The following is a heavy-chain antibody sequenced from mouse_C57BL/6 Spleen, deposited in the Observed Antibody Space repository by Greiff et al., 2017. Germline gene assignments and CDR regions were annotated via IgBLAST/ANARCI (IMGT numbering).Heavy chain of an antibody. CDR1: GYTFTSSG. J-gene: IGHJ4*01. D-gene: IGHD2-10*02. Sequence: QVQLQQSGAELARPGASVKLSCKASGYTFTSSGISWGKQRTGQGCEWIGEIYPRSGNTYYNEKFKGKATLTSDKSASTAYMELRSLTSEDSAVYFCGPRGDYAMDYWGQGTSVTVSS. CDR2: IYPRSGNT. CDR3: GPRGDYAMDY. V-gene: IGHV1-81*01.